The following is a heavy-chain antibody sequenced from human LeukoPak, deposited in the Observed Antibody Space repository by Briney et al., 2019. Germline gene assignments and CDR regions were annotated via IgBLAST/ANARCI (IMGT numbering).Heavy chain of an antibody. Sequence: SETLSLTRTVSGGSLCSYYWRWLGQPPGKGREGSGYIYYSGSTNHNPSHKCRVTISVDTSKNQSSLKLSSVTAADTAVYYCARGSGYDPYWYFDLWGRGTLVTVSS. V-gene: IGHV4-59*01. CDR2: IYYSGST. J-gene: IGHJ2*01. CDR1: GGSLCSYY. D-gene: IGHD5-12*01. CDR3: ARGSGYDPYWYFDL.